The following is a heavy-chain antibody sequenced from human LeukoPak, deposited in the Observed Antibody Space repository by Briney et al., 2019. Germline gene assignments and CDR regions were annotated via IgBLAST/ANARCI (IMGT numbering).Heavy chain of an antibody. V-gene: IGHV4-34*01. CDR2: INHSGST. D-gene: IGHD6-19*01. J-gene: IGHJ5*02. CDR3: ARVYLAGAYNWLDP. Sequence: SETLSLTCAVYGGSFSGYYWSWIRQPPGKGREWIGEINHSGSTNYNPSLKSRVTISVDTSKNQFSLKLSSVTAADTAVYYCARVYLAGAYNWLDPWGQGTLVTVSS. CDR1: GGSFSGYY.